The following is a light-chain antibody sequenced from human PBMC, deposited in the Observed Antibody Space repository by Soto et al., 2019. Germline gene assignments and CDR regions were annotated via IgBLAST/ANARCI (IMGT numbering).Light chain of an antibody. V-gene: IGKV4-1*01. CDR3: QQYFSPPLT. CDR1: QSVLYSSNNKNY. Sequence: DIVMTQSPDSLAVSLGERATVNCKSSQSVLYSSNNKNYLAWYQQKPGQPPKLLIYWASTRESGVPDRFSGSGSGTDFTLTISSLQAEDVAVSYCQQYFSPPLTFGQGTKVELK. J-gene: IGKJ1*01. CDR2: WAS.